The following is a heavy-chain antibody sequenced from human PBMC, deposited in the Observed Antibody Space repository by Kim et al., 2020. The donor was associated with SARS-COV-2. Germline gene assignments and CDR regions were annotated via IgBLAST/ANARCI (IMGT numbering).Heavy chain of an antibody. J-gene: IGHJ5*02. CDR1: GFTFSNYA. CDR2: INGSGDNT. Sequence: GGSLRLSCAASGFTFSNYAMSWVRQAPAKGLEWVSAINGSGDNTYYADSVKGRFTISRDNSKNTLFLQMSSLRAEDTAVYYCAKATIEFGESYWFDPWG. V-gene: IGHV3-23*01. CDR3: AKATIEFGESYWFDP. D-gene: IGHD3-10*01.